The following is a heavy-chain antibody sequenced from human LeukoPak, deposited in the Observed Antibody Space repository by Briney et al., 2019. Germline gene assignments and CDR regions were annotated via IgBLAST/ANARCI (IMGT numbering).Heavy chain of an antibody. CDR2: ISGSGGST. Sequence: GGSLRLSCAASGFTFSSYSMSWVRQAPGKGLEWVSAISGSGGSTYYADSVKGRFTISRDNSKNTLYLQMNSLRAEDTAVYYCAKAGDYGDYGQHWGQGTLVTVSS. CDR1: GFTFSSYS. CDR3: AKAGDYGDYGQH. D-gene: IGHD4-17*01. V-gene: IGHV3-23*01. J-gene: IGHJ1*01.